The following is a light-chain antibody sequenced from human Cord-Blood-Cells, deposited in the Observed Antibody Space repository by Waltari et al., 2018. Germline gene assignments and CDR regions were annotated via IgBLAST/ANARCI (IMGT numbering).Light chain of an antibody. CDR2: LNSDGSH. CDR1: SGHSSSA. V-gene: IGLV4-69*01. Sequence: QLVLTQSPSASASLGASVKLTCTLSSGHSSSAIACLQQQPEKGPRYLMRLNSDGSHSKGDGIPDRFSGSSSGAERYLTISSLQSEDEADYYCQTWGTGIHVVFGGGTKLTVL. CDR3: QTWGTGIHVV. J-gene: IGLJ2*01.